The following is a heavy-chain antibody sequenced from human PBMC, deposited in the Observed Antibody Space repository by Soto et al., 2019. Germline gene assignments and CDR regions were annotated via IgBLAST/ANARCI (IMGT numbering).Heavy chain of an antibody. V-gene: IGHV3-21*01. CDR1: GFTFSTYS. CDR3: AKPITGTTQNDY. CDR2: ISSSSSYI. D-gene: IGHD1-7*01. Sequence: GGSLRLSCAASGFTFSTYSMNWVRQAPGKGLEWVSSISSSSSYIYYADSVKGRFTISRDNAKNSLYLQMNSLRAEDTAVYYCAKPITGTTQNDYWGQGTLVTVSS. J-gene: IGHJ4*02.